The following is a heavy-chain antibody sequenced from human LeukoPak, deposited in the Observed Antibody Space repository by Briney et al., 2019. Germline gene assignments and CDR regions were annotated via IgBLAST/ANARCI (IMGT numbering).Heavy chain of an antibody. D-gene: IGHD2-2*01. J-gene: IGHJ6*02. V-gene: IGHV4-34*01. CDR2: INHSGST. CDR1: GGSFSGYY. CDR3: ARGRPNLYCSSTSCYHYYYYGMDV. Sequence: SETLSLTCAVYGGSFSGYYWSWIRQPPGKGLEWIGEINHSGSTNYNPSLKSRVTISVDTSKNQFSLKLSSVTAADTAVYYCARGRPNLYCSSTSCYHYYYYGMDVWSQGTTVTVSS.